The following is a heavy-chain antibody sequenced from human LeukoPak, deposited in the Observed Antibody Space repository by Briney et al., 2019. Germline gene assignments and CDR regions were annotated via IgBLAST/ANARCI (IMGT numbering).Heavy chain of an antibody. V-gene: IGHV5-51*01. CDR2: IYPVDSDT. J-gene: IGHJ3*02. D-gene: IGHD6-19*01. CDR3: ARAVASTGRGSRAFDI. CDR1: GYSFTSYW. Sequence: GESLKISCKGSGYSFTSYWIGWVRQMPGKGLEWMGIIYPVDSDTRYSPSFQGQVTISADKSISTAYLQWSSLKASDAAMYYCARAVASTGRGSRAFDIWGQGTMVTVSS.